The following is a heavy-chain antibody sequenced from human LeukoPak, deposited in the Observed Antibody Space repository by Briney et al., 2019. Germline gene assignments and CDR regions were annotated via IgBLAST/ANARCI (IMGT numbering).Heavy chain of an antibody. D-gene: IGHD6-13*01. CDR3: ATYSTQDFLPDY. Sequence: SETLSLTCTVSGGSIRSSYYYWGWIRQPPGTGLEWIGSIYDSGSTYYNPSLKSRVTISVDTSKNQFSLKLNSVTAADAAVYYCATYSTQDFLPDYWGQGTLVTVSS. CDR2: IYDSGST. CDR1: GGSIRSSYYY. V-gene: IGHV4-39*01. J-gene: IGHJ4*02.